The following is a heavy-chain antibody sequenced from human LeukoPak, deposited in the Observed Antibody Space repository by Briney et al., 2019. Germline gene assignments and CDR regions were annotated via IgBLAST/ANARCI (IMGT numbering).Heavy chain of an antibody. CDR1: GGSISSYY. CDR2: IYYSGST. Sequence: SETLSLTCTVSGGSISSYYWSWIRQLPGKGLEWIGYIYYSGSTNYNPSLKSRVTISVDTSKNQFSLKLSSVTAADTAVYYCARGRYYDGSGSRTENWFDPWGQGTLITVSS. CDR3: ARGRYYDGSGSRTENWFDP. J-gene: IGHJ5*02. D-gene: IGHD3-22*01. V-gene: IGHV4-59*01.